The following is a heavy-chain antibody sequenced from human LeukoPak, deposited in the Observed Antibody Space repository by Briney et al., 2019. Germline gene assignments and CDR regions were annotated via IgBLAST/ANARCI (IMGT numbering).Heavy chain of an antibody. CDR1: GYTFTTYG. D-gene: IGHD3-10*01. CDR2: ISTYNGNT. Sequence: ASVKVSCKASGYTFTTYGISWVRQAPGQGLEWMGWISTYNGNTNYAQNLLGRVTLTTDTSTSTVYMELRSLRSDDTAVYYCATAPPPFGELLYVNWFDPWGQGTLVTVSS. CDR3: ATAPPPFGELLYVNWFDP. J-gene: IGHJ5*02. V-gene: IGHV1-18*01.